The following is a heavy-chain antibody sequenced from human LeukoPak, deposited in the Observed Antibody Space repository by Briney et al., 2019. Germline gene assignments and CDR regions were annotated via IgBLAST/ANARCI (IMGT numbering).Heavy chain of an antibody. J-gene: IGHJ4*02. CDR1: GFTFSDYG. V-gene: IGHV3-30*18. CDR3: AKLSVTMIAVAYYLDY. CDR2: ISYDGHRA. D-gene: IGHD3-22*01. Sequence: GGSLRLSCAASGFTFSDYGMHWVRQAPGKGLEWVAVISYDGHRAFYGDSVKGRFTISRDNSKSTLYLQMNALRTEDTAVYYCAKLSVTMIAVAYYLDYWGQGTLLTVSS.